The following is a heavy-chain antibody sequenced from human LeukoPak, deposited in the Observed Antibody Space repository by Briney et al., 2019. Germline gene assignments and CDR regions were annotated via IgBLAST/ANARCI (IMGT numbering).Heavy chain of an antibody. D-gene: IGHD5/OR15-5a*01. V-gene: IGHV3-7*01. CDR1: GFTFSSYW. J-gene: IGHJ4*02. CDR3: AREVYVDIVSDDPTFDY. CDR2: IKQDGSEK. Sequence: QPGGSLRLSCAASGFTFSSYWMSWVRQAPRKGLEWVANIKQDGSEKYYVDSVKGRFTISRDNAKNSLYLQMNSLRAEDTAVYYCAREVYVDIVSDDPTFDYWGQGTLVTVSS.